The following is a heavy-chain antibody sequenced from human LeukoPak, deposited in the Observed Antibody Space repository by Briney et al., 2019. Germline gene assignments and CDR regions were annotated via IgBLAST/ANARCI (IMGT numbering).Heavy chain of an antibody. CDR3: ARDKDYVNYPFDY. V-gene: IGHV3-48*02. Sequence: GGSLRLSCAASGFNFGTYSMNWVRQAPGKGLEWVSHISSSSTSKYYADSVKGRFTISRDNAKSSLFLQMNSLRDEDTAVYYCARDKDYVNYPFDYWGQGTLVTVSS. D-gene: IGHD4-11*01. J-gene: IGHJ4*02. CDR1: GFNFGTYS. CDR2: ISSSSTSK.